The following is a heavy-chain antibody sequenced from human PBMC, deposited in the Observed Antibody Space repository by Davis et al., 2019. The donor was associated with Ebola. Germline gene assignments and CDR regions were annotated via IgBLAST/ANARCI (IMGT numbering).Heavy chain of an antibody. Sequence: GGSLRLSCAASGFTFSGSAMHWVRQASGKGLEWVGRIRSKANSYAIAYAASVKGRFTISRDDSKNTAYLQMNSLKTEDTAVYYCTRTHSSGPDYWGQGTLVTVSS. D-gene: IGHD6-25*01. CDR2: IRSKANSYAI. CDR1: GFTFSGSA. CDR3: TRTHSSGPDY. J-gene: IGHJ4*02. V-gene: IGHV3-73*01.